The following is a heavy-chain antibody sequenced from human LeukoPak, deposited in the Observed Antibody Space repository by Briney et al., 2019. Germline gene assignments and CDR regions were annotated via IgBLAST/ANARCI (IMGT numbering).Heavy chain of an antibody. CDR3: ATYYYDSSGYYYFDY. J-gene: IGHJ4*02. CDR1: GGFVSSGSYY. D-gene: IGHD3-22*01. Sequence: PSETLSLTCTVSGGFVSSGSYYWSWIRQPPGKGLEWIGYIYYSGSTNYNPSLKSRVTISVDTSKNQFSLKLSSVTAADTAVYYCATYYYDSSGYYYFDYWGQGTLVTVSS. CDR2: IYYSGST. V-gene: IGHV4-61*01.